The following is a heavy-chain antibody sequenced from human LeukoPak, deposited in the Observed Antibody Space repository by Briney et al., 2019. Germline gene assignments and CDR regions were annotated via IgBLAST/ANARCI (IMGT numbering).Heavy chain of an antibody. CDR2: IYYSGST. J-gene: IGHJ4*02. CDR3: ARLRHSGYDFRSYFDY. CDR1: GGSISSSSYY. Sequence: PSEALSLTCTVSGGSISSSSYYWGWIRQPPGKGLEWIGSIYYSGSTYYNPSLKSRVTISVDTSKNQFSLKLSSVTAADTAVYYCARLRHSGYDFRSYFDYWGQGTLVTVSS. D-gene: IGHD5-12*01. V-gene: IGHV4-39*01.